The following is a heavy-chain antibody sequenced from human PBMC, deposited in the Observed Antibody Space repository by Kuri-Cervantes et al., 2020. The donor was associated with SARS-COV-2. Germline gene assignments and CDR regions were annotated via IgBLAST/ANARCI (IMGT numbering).Heavy chain of an antibody. CDR2: ISSSVSTI. D-gene: IGHD3-10*01. CDR3: ASPCDLYYYGSGLDY. J-gene: IGHJ4*02. CDR1: GFTSSGYS. V-gene: IGHV3-48*04. Sequence: GRSRRLSGPAPGFTSSGYSMNWVRQAPGKGLEWVSYISSSVSTIYYADSVKGRFTTSRDNAKNSLYLQMNSLRAEDTAVYYCASPCDLYYYGSGLDYWGQGTLVTVSS.